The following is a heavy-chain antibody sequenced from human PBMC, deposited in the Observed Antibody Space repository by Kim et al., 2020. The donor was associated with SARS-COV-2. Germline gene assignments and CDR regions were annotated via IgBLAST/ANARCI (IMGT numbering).Heavy chain of an antibody. CDR3: ALLLHYGSGSYYPFDY. Sequence: GGSLRLSCAASGFTFSSYAMSWVRQAPGKGLEWVSAISGSGGSTYYADSVKGRFTISRDNSKNTLYLQMNSLRAEDTAVYYCALLLHYGSGSYYPFDYWGQGTLVTVSS. CDR1: GFTFSSYA. J-gene: IGHJ4*02. D-gene: IGHD3-10*01. V-gene: IGHV3-23*01. CDR2: ISGSGGST.